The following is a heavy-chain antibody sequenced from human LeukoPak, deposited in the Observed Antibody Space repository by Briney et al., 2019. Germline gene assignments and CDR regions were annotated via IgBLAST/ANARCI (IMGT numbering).Heavy chain of an antibody. Sequence: GGSLRLSCAASGFTFSNAWMSWVRQAPGKGLEWVARIKSKTDGGTTDYVAPVRGRFAISRDDSKNSLYLQMNSLKIEDTAVYYCTTYTTGWIHDHWGLGTLVTVSS. CDR3: TTYTTGWIHDH. J-gene: IGHJ4*02. CDR2: IKSKTDGGTT. CDR1: GFTFSNAW. D-gene: IGHD6-19*01. V-gene: IGHV3-15*01.